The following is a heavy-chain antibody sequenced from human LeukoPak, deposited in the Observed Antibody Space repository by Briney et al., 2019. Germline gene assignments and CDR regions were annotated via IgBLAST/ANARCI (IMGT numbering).Heavy chain of an antibody. J-gene: IGHJ4*02. CDR3: ARGGIAAAGGDYFDY. Sequence: GGSLRLSCAASGFTFSSYAMHWVRQAPGKGLEYVSAISSNGGSTYYANSVKGRFTISRDNSKNTLYLQMGSLRAEDMAMYYCARGGIAAAGGDYFDYWGQGTLVTVSS. V-gene: IGHV3-64*01. D-gene: IGHD6-13*01. CDR2: ISSNGGST. CDR1: GFTFSSYA.